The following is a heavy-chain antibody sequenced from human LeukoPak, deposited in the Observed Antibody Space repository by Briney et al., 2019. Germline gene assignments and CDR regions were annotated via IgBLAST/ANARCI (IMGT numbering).Heavy chain of an antibody. Sequence: SETLSLTCTVSGGSISSGSYYWSWIRQPAGKGLEWIGRIYTSGSTNYNPSLKSRVTISVDTSKNQFSLKLSSVTAADTAVYYCAREAPGVVVPAAMFSRGLDYWGQGTLVTVSS. D-gene: IGHD2-2*01. CDR2: IYTSGST. CDR1: GGSISSGSYY. J-gene: IGHJ4*02. V-gene: IGHV4-61*02. CDR3: AREAPGVVVPAAMFSRGLDY.